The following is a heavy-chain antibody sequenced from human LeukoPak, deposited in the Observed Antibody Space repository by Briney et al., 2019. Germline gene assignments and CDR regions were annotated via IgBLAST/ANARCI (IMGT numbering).Heavy chain of an antibody. V-gene: IGHV4-34*01. Sequence: SKTLSLTCGVSGVPFSNYYWSWVRQSPRQGLEWIGEINHSGYTNYNPSLKSRVTMSIDTSKNQFSLMLTSVTAADTGVYYCTRAVAGHPDWGQGTLVTVSS. J-gene: IGHJ4*02. CDR1: GVPFSNYY. D-gene: IGHD6-19*01. CDR3: TRAVAGHPD. CDR2: INHSGYT.